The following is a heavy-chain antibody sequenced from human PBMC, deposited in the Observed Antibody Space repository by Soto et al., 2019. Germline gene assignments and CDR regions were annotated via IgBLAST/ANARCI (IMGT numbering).Heavy chain of an antibody. CDR1: GFTFSSYA. V-gene: IGHV3-23*01. J-gene: IGHJ6*03. CDR3: AKKPENHIVVVPAAMNSNVYYYYMDV. D-gene: IGHD2-2*01. Sequence: GGSLRLSCAASGFTFSSYAMSWVRQAPGKGLEWVSAISGSGGSTYYADSVKGRFTISRDNSKNTLYLQMNSLRAEDTAVYYCAKKPENHIVVVPAAMNSNVYYYYMDVWGKGTTVTVSS. CDR2: ISGSGGST.